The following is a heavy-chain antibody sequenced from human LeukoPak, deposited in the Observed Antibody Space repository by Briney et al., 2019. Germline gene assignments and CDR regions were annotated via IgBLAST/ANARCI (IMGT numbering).Heavy chain of an antibody. Sequence: GASVKVSCKASGGTFSSYAISWVRQAPGQGLEWMGRIIPILGIANYAQKFQGRVTITADKSTSTAYMELSSLRSEDTAVYYCARPYCSGGSCYSDDYYYYGMDVWGQGTTVTVSS. CDR1: GGTFSSYA. V-gene: IGHV1-69*04. CDR2: IIPILGIA. CDR3: ARPYCSGGSCYSDDYYYYGMDV. D-gene: IGHD2-15*01. J-gene: IGHJ6*02.